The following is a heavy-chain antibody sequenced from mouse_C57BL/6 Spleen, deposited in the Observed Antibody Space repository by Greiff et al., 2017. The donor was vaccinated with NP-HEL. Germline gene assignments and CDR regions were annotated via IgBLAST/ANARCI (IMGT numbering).Heavy chain of an antibody. CDR2: ISYSGST. CDR1: GYSITSGYD. CDR3: ARGPKFGYAMDY. V-gene: IGHV3-1*01. J-gene: IGHJ4*01. Sequence: VQLKQSGPGMVKPSQSLSLTCTVTGYSITSGYDWHWIRHFPGNKLEWMGYISYSGSTNYNPSLKSRISITHDTSKNHFFLKLNSVTTEDTATYYCARGPKFGYAMDYWGQGTSVTVSS.